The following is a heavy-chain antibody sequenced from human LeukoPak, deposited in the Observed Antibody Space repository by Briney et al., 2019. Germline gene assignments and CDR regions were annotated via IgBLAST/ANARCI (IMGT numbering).Heavy chain of an antibody. CDR3: AKRYSSTWYYFDY. Sequence: GGSLRLSCGASEFNFRTHSMIWARQTAGTGLEWISYISSGGGVTHYAESVKGRFTISRDNSKNTLYLQMNSLRAEDTAVYYCAKRYSSTWYYFDYWGQGTLLTVSS. V-gene: IGHV3-48*01. J-gene: IGHJ4*02. CDR2: ISSGGGVT. CDR1: EFNFRTHS. D-gene: IGHD6-13*01.